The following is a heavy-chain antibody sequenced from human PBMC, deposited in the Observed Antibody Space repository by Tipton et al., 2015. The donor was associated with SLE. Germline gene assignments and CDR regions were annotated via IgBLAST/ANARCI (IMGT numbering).Heavy chain of an antibody. V-gene: IGHV4-59*08. Sequence: TLSLTCTISGDSIRSQYWSWIRQPPGKGLEWIGFIHYNGATTTNYNPALERRLTISIDRSRNQFSLKLSSVTAADTAVYYCARLGYCTTDICYTGIDLWAQGTLVTVSS. J-gene: IGHJ5*02. CDR2: IHYNGATTT. CDR1: GDSIRSQY. D-gene: IGHD2-8*01. CDR3: ARLGYCTTDICYTGIDL.